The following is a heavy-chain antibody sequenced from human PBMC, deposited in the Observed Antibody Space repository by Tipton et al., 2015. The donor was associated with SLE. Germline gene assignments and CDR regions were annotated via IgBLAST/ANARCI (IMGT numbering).Heavy chain of an antibody. CDR2: IYYSGST. Sequence: LRLSCTVSGGSISSHYWSWIRQPPGKGLEWIGYIYYSGSTNYNPSLKSRVTISVDTSKNQFSLKLSSVTAADTAVYYCARDKGRSPDFGVVIYYFDYWGQGTLVTVSS. D-gene: IGHD3-3*01. V-gene: IGHV4-59*11. CDR3: ARDKGRSPDFGVVIYYFDY. J-gene: IGHJ4*02. CDR1: GGSISSHY.